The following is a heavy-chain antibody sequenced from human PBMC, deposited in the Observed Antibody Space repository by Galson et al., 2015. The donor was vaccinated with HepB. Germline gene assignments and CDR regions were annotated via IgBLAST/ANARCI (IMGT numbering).Heavy chain of an antibody. CDR2: IKRDGSEK. D-gene: IGHD6-6*01. V-gene: IGHV3-7*01. Sequence: SLRLSCAASGFTFSSYWMSWVRQAPGKGLEWVANIKRDGSEKYYVDSVKGRFTISRDNAKNSLYLQMNSLRAEDTAVYYCARAWLPLSGSSSGYWGQGTLVTVSS. CDR3: ARAWLPLSGSSSGY. CDR1: GFTFSSYW. J-gene: IGHJ4*02.